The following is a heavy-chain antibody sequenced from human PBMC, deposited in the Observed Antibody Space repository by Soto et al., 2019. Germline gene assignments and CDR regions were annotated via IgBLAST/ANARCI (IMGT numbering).Heavy chain of an antibody. Sequence: QVQLVESGGGVIQPGRSQRLSCAASGFSVNSHVIHWIRKAPGKGLERVAVLWYDGSREYYADSVKGRFTISRDNSKNMMYLQMDNLRVEDTAVYYCARVPRFDTWYFDYWGQGTLATVSS. D-gene: IGHD2-2*02. V-gene: IGHV3-33*01. J-gene: IGHJ4*02. CDR1: GFSVNSHV. CDR2: LWYDGSRE. CDR3: ARVPRFDTWYFDY.